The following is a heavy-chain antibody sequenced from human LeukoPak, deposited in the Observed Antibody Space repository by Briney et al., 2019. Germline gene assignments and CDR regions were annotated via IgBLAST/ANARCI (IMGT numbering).Heavy chain of an antibody. CDR2: IYHSGST. Sequence: SGTLSLTCAVSGGSISSSNWWSWVRQPPGKGLEWIGEIYHSGSTNYNPSLKSRVTISVDKSKNQFSLKLSSVTAADTAVYYCAGSSEGRYYYDSSGFSYYYYYMDVWGKGTTVTISS. CDR1: GGSISSSNW. V-gene: IGHV4-4*02. J-gene: IGHJ6*03. D-gene: IGHD3-22*01. CDR3: AGSSEGRYYYDSSGFSYYYYYMDV.